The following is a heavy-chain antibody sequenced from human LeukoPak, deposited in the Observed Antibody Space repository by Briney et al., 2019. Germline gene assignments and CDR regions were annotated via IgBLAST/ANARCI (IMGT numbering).Heavy chain of an antibody. CDR1: GFTFSSYA. CDR2: ISGSGGST. D-gene: IGHD3-22*01. Sequence: GGSLRRSCAASGFTFSSYAMSWVRQAPGKGLEWVSAISGSGGSTYYADSVKGRFTISRDNSKNTLYLQMNSLRAEDTAVYYCAKDDSYYDSSGFCPYWGQGTLVTVSS. CDR3: AKDDSYYDSSGFCPY. J-gene: IGHJ4*02. V-gene: IGHV3-23*01.